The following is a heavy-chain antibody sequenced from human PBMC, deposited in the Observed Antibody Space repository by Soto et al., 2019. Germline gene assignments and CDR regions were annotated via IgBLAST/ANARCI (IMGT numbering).Heavy chain of an antibody. CDR1: GFNFRNHA. CDR2: ITATGSAT. V-gene: IGHV3-23*01. CDR3: AKGVADRGIDS. Sequence: GGSLRLSCAASGFNFRNHAMTWVRQAPGQGLEYVSSITATGSATFYAASVRGRFAISRDNAKSTLFLQMSSLRAEDTALYYCAKGVADRGIDSWGQGTLVTVSS. J-gene: IGHJ4*02.